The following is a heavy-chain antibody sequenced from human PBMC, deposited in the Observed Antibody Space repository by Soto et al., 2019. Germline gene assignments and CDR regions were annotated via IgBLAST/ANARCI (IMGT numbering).Heavy chain of an antibody. Sequence: EVQLVESGGGLVQPGGSLRLSCAASGFTVSSNYMSWVRQAPWKGLAWVSGIYIGGSTYYADSVKGRFTISRHNSKNTLYLQMNSLRAEDTAVYYCARGRWEYGGYDVDYYYMDVWGKGTTVTVSS. CDR2: IYIGGST. CDR3: ARGRWEYGGYDVDYYYMDV. D-gene: IGHD5-12*01. V-gene: IGHV3-53*04. CDR1: GFTVSSNY. J-gene: IGHJ6*03.